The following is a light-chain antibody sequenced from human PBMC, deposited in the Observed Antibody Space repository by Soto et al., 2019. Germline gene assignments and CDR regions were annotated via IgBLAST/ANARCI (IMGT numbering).Light chain of an antibody. V-gene: IGLV2-14*01. CDR1: SSDIGDSNF. J-gene: IGLJ1*01. Sequence: SALAHPASLSGSPGQSITISCTGTSSDIGDSNFVSWYQHHPCKTPKLLIYXVSDRPSRISSRFSGSKSANTASLTISGLQAEDEALYYCSSYTSTTTVRFVFGTGTKVTVL. CDR2: XVS. CDR3: SSYTSTTTVRFV.